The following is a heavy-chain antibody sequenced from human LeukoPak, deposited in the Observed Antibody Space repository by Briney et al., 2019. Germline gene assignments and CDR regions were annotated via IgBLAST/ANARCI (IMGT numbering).Heavy chain of an antibody. V-gene: IGHV4-59*12. D-gene: IGHD1-26*01. CDR1: GGSINNYF. CDR3: ARAQYSGSCLDY. Sequence: SETLSLTCTVSGGSINNYFWTWMRQPPEKGLEWIGQIYYSGSTNYNPSLKSRVTISVDTSKNQFSLKVSSVSAADTAVYYCARAQYSGSCLDYWGQGTLVTVSS. J-gene: IGHJ4*02. CDR2: IYYSGST.